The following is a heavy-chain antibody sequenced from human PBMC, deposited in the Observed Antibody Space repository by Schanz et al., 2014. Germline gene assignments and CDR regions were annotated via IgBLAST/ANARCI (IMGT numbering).Heavy chain of an antibody. CDR3: ARDGYNAYDLKRGDY. J-gene: IGHJ4*02. CDR2: IKQDGSEK. D-gene: IGHD5-12*01. CDR1: GFTFSSYW. V-gene: IGHV3-7*01. Sequence: VQLVESGGGLVKPGDSLRLSCAASGFTFSSYWMSWVRQAPGKGLEWVANIKQDGSEKYYVDSVQGRFTISRDNAKNSLYLQMNSLRAEDTAVYYCARDGYNAYDLKRGDYWGQGTQVAVSS.